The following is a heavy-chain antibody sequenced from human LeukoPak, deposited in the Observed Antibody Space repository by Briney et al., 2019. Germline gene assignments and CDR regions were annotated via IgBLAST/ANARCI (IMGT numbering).Heavy chain of an antibody. Sequence: GGSLRLSCAASGFTFSSYWMSWVRQAPGKGLEWVANIKQDGSEKYYVDSVKGRFTISRDNAKNSLYLQMNSLRAEDTAVYYCAKDLVVVTAIKIGGYYYYGMDVWGQGTTVTVSS. CDR1: GFTFSSYW. D-gene: IGHD2-21*02. CDR2: IKQDGSEK. V-gene: IGHV3-7*01. CDR3: AKDLVVVTAIKIGGYYYYGMDV. J-gene: IGHJ6*02.